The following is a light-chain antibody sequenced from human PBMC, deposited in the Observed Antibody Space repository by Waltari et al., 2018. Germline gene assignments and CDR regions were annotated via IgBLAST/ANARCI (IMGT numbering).Light chain of an antibody. Sequence: QSALTQPASVSGSPGQSITISCTGTSSDVGGHNYVSWYQQHPGKAPKLMIYDVSNRPSGVSNRCSGSKSGNAASLTISGLQAEDEADYYCSSYTSSSTLEVFGGGTKLTVL. V-gene: IGLV2-14*01. CDR1: SSDVGGHNY. J-gene: IGLJ3*02. CDR2: DVS. CDR3: SSYTSSSTLEV.